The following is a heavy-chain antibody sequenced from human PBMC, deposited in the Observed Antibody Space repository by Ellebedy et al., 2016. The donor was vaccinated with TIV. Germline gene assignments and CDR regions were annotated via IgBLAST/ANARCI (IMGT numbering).Heavy chain of an antibody. CDR2: VSPYNGNT. J-gene: IGHJ2*01. CDR1: GYTFTNFG. D-gene: IGHD4-23*01. CDR3: ARDSDYGGVTNHWYFNL. V-gene: IGHV1-18*01. Sequence: ASVKVSCXASGYTFTNFGISWVRQAPGQGLEWMGWVSPYNGNTNYAQKFQARVTMTTDTSTSTAYMELRGLRSDDTALYFCARDSDYGGVTNHWYFNLWGRGTLVTVSS.